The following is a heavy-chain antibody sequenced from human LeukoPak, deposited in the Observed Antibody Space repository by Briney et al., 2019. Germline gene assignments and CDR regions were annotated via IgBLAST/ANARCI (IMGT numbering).Heavy chain of an antibody. CDR1: GSTFSSYA. Sequence: GGSLRLSCSASGSTFSSYAMYWVRQAPGKGLEWVSAISASGSSTSYADSVKGRFTLSRDNSKSTLYLQMNSLRAEDTAVYYCAKKVVSTVGPPRVFDIWGQGTMVTVS. V-gene: IGHV3-23*01. D-gene: IGHD2-2*01. CDR3: AKKVVSTVGPPRVFDI. J-gene: IGHJ3*02. CDR2: ISASGSST.